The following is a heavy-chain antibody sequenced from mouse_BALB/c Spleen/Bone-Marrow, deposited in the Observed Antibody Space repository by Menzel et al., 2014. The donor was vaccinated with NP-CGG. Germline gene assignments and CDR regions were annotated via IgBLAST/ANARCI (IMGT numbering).Heavy chain of an antibody. Sequence: EVKLMESGGGLVQPGGSLKLPCAASGFDFSRYWMSWVRQAPGKGLEWIGEINPDSSTINYTPSLKDKFIISRDNAKNTLYLQMSKVRSEDTALYYCARLYYDYDDVFYWYFDVWGAGTTVTVSS. J-gene: IGHJ1*01. D-gene: IGHD2-4*01. CDR1: GFDFSRYW. CDR2: INPDSSTI. CDR3: ARLYYDYDDVFYWYFDV. V-gene: IGHV4-1*02.